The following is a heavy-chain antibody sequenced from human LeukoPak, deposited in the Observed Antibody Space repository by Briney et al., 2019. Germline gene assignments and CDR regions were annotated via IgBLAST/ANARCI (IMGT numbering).Heavy chain of an antibody. Sequence: GGSLRLSCAASGFTFSSHGMNWVRQAPGKGLEWVSGIRGDGVTTYYADSVKGRFIISKDISKNTLYLQMNNLRADDTAVYYCARESGYAVGDFWGRGTLVTVSS. CDR2: IRGDGVTT. J-gene: IGHJ4*02. CDR1: GFTFSSHG. D-gene: IGHD5-12*01. CDR3: ARESGYAVGDF. V-gene: IGHV3-23*01.